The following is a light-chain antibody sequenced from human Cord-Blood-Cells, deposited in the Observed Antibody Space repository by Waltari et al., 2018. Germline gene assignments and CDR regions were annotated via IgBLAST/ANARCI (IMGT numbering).Light chain of an antibody. CDR2: AAS. J-gene: IGKJ4*01. CDR3: QQSYSTLT. Sequence: DSQMTQSPSSLSASVGARVTITCRASQSISSYLNWYQQKPGKAPKLLIYAASSLQSGVPSRFSGSGSGTDFTLTISSLQPEDFATYYCQQSYSTLTFGGGTKVEIK. V-gene: IGKV1-39*01. CDR1: QSISSY.